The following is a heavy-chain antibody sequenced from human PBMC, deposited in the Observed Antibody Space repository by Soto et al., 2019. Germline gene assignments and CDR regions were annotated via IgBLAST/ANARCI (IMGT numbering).Heavy chain of an antibody. CDR3: ARDLPPGGNPGDYYGMDV. Sequence: SEILSLTCTVSGGSISSGVCYWSWIRQHPGKGLEWIGYIYYSGSTYYNPSLKSRVTISVDTSKNQFSLKLSSVTAADTAVYYCARDLPPGGNPGDYYGMDVWGQGTTVTVSS. V-gene: IGHV4-31*03. CDR2: IYYSGST. J-gene: IGHJ6*02. CDR1: GGSISSGVCY. D-gene: IGHD2-15*01.